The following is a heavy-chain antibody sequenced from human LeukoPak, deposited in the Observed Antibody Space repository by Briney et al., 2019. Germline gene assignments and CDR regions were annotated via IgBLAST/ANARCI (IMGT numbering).Heavy chain of an antibody. V-gene: IGHV3-21*01. J-gene: IGHJ4*02. CDR3: ARDGGIYCSSTSCQGY. D-gene: IGHD2-2*01. CDR1: GFTFSSYS. Sequence: PGGSLRLSCAASGFTFSSYSMNWVRQAPGKGLEWVSSISSSSSYIYYADSVKGRFTISRDNAKNSLYLQMNSLRAEDTAVYYCARDGGIYCSSTSCQGYWGQGTLVTVSS. CDR2: ISSSSSYI.